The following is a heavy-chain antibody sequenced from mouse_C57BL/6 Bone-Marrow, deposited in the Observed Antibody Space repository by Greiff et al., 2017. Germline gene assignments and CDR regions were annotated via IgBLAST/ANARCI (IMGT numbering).Heavy chain of an antibody. V-gene: IGHV5-17*01. Sequence: EVMLVESGGGLVKPGGSLKLSCAASGFTFSDYGMHWVRQAPEKGLEWVAYISSGSSTIYYADTVKGRFTISSDNAKNTLFLQMTSLRSEDTAMYYCAITTVVATDAMDYWGQGTSVTVSS. CDR3: AITTVVATDAMDY. CDR2: ISSGSSTI. D-gene: IGHD1-1*01. J-gene: IGHJ4*01. CDR1: GFTFSDYG.